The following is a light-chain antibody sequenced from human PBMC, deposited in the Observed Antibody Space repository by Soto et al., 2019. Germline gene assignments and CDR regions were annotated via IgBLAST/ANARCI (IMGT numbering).Light chain of an antibody. CDR2: EVS. CDR1: SNDVRHSSF. J-gene: IGLJ1*01. V-gene: IGLV2-8*01. CDR3: NAQADNGKHV. Sequence: QSALTQPPSASGSPGQSVTISCTGNSNDVRHSSFISWYQQHPGKGPKLIIYEVSKRPSGVPDRFSGSKSGNTASLSVSGLQDEDEADYFCNAQADNGKHVFGTGTKLTVL.